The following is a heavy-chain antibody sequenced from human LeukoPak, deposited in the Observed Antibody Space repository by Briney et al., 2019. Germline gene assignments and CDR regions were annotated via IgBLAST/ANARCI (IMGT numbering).Heavy chain of an antibody. V-gene: IGHV1-46*01. D-gene: IGHD6-25*01. CDR1: GYTFTSYY. CDR2: INPSGGST. CDR3: ATDWRLEAAGGS. J-gene: IGHJ3*01. Sequence: GASVKVSCKASGYTFTSYYMHWVRQAPGQGLEWMGIINPSGGSTSYAQKFQGRVTMTEDTSTDTAYMELSSLRSEDTAVYYCATDWRLEAAGGSWGQGTMVTVSS.